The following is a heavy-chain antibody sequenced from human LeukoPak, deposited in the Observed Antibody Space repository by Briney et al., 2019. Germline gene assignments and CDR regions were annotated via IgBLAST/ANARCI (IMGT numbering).Heavy chain of an antibody. D-gene: IGHD3-22*01. CDR2: IYYSGST. CDR1: GGPIRSGSHY. Sequence: SETLSLTCTVSGGPIRSGSHYWAWIRQPPGKGLEWIGSIYYSGSTYYNPSLENRVTISIDTSKNHFSLKLSSLSAADTSVYYCAKRDDSGGNLVDLWGQGTLVTVS. J-gene: IGHJ4*02. CDR3: AKRDDSGGNLVDL. V-gene: IGHV4-39*02.